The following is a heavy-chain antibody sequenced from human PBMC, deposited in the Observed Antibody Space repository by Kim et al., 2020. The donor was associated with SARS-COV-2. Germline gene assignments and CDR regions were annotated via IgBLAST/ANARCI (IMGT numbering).Heavy chain of an antibody. D-gene: IGHD2-15*01. J-gene: IGHJ6*02. CDR1: GFTFSSYA. Sequence: GGSLRLSCAASGFTFSSYAMSWVRQAPGKGLEWVSAISGSGGSTYYADSVKGRFTISRDNSKNTLYLQMNSLRAEDTAVYYCAKVRGEYCSGGSCYYYYGMDVWGQGTTVTVSS. CDR3: AKVRGEYCSGGSCYYYYGMDV. CDR2: ISGSGGST. V-gene: IGHV3-23*01.